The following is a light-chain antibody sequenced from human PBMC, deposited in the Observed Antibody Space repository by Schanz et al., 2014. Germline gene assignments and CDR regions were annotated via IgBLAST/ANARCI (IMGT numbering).Light chain of an antibody. V-gene: IGLV2-11*01. CDR2: DIN. Sequence: QSALTQPRSVSGSPGQSVSISCTGTSSGVGDLNYVSWYQQLPGKAPRLLIYDINKRPSGVPDRFSGSKSGNTASLTISGLQADEDADDYCCSSSASNYSEVFGAGTKLTVL. CDR1: SSGVGDLNY. J-gene: IGLJ2*01. CDR3: CSSSASNYSEV.